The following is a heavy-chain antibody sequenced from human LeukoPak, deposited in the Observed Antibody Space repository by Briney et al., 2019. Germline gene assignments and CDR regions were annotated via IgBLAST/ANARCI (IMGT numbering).Heavy chain of an antibody. J-gene: IGHJ6*03. V-gene: IGHV3-23*01. CDR3: AKDKNTYYDILTGLDYYMDV. Sequence: GGSLRLSCAASGFTLSTYAMSWVRQTPGKGLEWVAATSSSDAGTYHADSVRGRFTISRDNSKNTLYLQMNSLRAEDAAVYFCAKDKNTYYDILTGLDYYMDVWGKGTTVTVSS. CDR2: TSSSDAGT. CDR1: GFTLSTYA. D-gene: IGHD3-9*01.